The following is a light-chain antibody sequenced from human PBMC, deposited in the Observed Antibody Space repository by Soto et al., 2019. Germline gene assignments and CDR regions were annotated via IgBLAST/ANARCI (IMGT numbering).Light chain of an antibody. J-gene: IGKJ5*01. CDR3: QQHSNWPPIT. V-gene: IGKV3-15*01. CDR1: QSVSSN. CDR2: GAS. Sequence: EIVMTQSPATLSVSLGERATLSCRASQSVSSNLAWYQLKPGQAPRLLIYGASTRATGIPGRFSGSGSGTDFTLTISSLEPEDFAVYYCQQHSNWPPITFGQGTRLEIK.